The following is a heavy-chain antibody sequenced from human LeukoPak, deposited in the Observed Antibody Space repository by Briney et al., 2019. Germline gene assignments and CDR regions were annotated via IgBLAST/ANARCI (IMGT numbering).Heavy chain of an antibody. V-gene: IGHV2-70*20. CDR1: GFSLSTSGIC. J-gene: IGHJ6*02. Sequence: SGPTLVNPTQTLTLTFTFSGFSLSTSGICVSWVRQPPGKALEWLALIDWDDDKYYSTSLKTRLTISKDTSKNQVVLTMTNMDPVDTATYYCARIRGGDCYSNYYGLDVWGQGTTVTVSS. CDR3: ARIRGGDCYSNYYGLDV. CDR2: IDWDDDK. D-gene: IGHD2-21*02.